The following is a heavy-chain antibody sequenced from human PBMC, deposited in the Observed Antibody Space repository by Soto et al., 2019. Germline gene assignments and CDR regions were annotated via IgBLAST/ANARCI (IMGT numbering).Heavy chain of an antibody. CDR1: GFTFSSYS. CDR2: ISSSSSTI. V-gene: IGHV3-48*02. CDR3: ATFYDFWSGTPRMDV. J-gene: IGHJ6*02. Sequence: EVQLVESGGGLVQPGGSLRLSCAASGFTFSSYSMNWVRQAPGKGLEWVSYISSSSSTIYYADSVKGRFTTSRDNAKNSLYLQMNSLRDEDTAVYYCATFYDFWSGTPRMDVWGQGTTVTVSS. D-gene: IGHD3-3*01.